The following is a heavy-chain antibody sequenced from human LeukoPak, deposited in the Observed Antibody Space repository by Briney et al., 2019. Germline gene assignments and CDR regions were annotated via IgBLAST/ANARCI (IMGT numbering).Heavy chain of an antibody. J-gene: IGHJ4*02. CDR1: GFTFSSHA. CDR2: ISGDGGST. CDR3: AKDLELGFDY. D-gene: IGHD6-13*01. V-gene: IGHV3-43*02. Sequence: PGGPLRLSCAASGFTFSSHAMSWVRQTPGKGLEWVSLISGDGGSTYYADSVKGRFTISRDNSKNSLYLQMNSLRTEDTALYYCAKDLELGFDYWGQGTLVTVSS.